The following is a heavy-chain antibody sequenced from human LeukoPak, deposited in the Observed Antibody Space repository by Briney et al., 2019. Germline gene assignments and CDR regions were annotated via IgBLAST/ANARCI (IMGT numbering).Heavy chain of an antibody. CDR2: ISSSGSTM. J-gene: IGHJ4*02. D-gene: IGHD3-3*02. CDR1: GFTFNNFE. V-gene: IGHV3-48*03. Sequence: GGSLRLSCAASGFTFNNFEMNWVRQAPGKGLEWISYISSSGSTMYYADSVKGRFTISREDAKNSLSLQMNNLRAEDTAVYYCARDSLAYFDFWGQETLVTVSS. CDR3: ARDSLAYFDF.